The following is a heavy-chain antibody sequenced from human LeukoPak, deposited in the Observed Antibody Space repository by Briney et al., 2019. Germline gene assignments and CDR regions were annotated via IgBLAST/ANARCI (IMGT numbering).Heavy chain of an antibody. D-gene: IGHD2-21*02. CDR1: GFTVSNNY. J-gene: IGHJ4*02. V-gene: IGHV3-53*01. Sequence: GGSLRLSCAASGFTVSNNYMSWVRQAPGKGLEWVSLIYSNDNTYYADPVKGRFTISRDNSKNTLYLQMNSLRAEDTAVYYCARGYGYCGGVCYDYWGQGTLVTVSS. CDR3: ARGYGYCGGVCYDY. CDR2: IYSNDNT.